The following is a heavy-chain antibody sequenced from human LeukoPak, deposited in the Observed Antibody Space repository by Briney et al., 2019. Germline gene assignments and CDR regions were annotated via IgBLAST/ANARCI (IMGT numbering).Heavy chain of an antibody. J-gene: IGHJ4*02. CDR2: ISSSSSDM. D-gene: IGHD3-22*01. CDR3: ARGRTEYYYDRSGYYLDY. CDR1: GFSFSSYT. Sequence: GGSLRLSCAASGFSFSSYTMTWVRQAPGKGLEWVSYISSSSSDMYYADSVKGRFTISRDNAKNSLYLQMNSLRDEDTAVYYCARGRTEYYYDRSGYYLDYWGQGTLVTVSS. V-gene: IGHV3-48*02.